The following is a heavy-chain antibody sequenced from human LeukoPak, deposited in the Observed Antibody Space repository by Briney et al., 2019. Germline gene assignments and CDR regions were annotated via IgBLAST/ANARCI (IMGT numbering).Heavy chain of an antibody. D-gene: IGHD6-13*01. CDR1: GGPITSYY. V-gene: IGHV4-59*01. CDR2: IYYTGGT. CDR3: ARVPRRYRTTWFFDY. Sequence: SETLSLTCTVSGGPITSYYWSWVRQPPGKGLEWIGHIYYTGGTNYNPSLKSRVSISVDTSKNQFSLTLSSVTAADTAVYFCARVPRRYRTTWFFDYWGQGTLVTVSS. J-gene: IGHJ4*02.